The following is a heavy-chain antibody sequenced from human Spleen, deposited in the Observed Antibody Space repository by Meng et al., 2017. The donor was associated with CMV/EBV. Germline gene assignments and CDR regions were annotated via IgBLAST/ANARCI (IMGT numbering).Heavy chain of an antibody. Sequence: GESLKISCAASGFTVSSNYISWVRQAPGKGLEWVSIIYAGGSTYYADSLEGRFTISRDNAKMSLYLQMNSLRVEDTAVYYCARSYRTIGRRLVGMDVWGQGTTVTVSS. J-gene: IGHJ6*02. CDR3: ARSYRTIGRRLVGMDV. D-gene: IGHD6-19*01. V-gene: IGHV3-66*01. CDR1: GFTVSSNY. CDR2: IYAGGST.